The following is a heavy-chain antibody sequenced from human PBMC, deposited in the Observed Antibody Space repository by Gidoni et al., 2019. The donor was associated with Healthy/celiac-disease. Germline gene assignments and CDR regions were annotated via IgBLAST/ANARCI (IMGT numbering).Heavy chain of an antibody. J-gene: IGHJ4*02. Sequence: QITLKESGPTLVKPTQTLTLTCTFSGFSLRTSGVGVGWIRQPPGKALEWLALIYWDDDKRYSPSLKSRLTITKDTSKNQVVLTMTNMDPADTATYYCAHKRPTMVRGVSPNFDYWGQGTLVTVSS. CDR1: GFSLRTSGVG. V-gene: IGHV2-5*02. CDR2: IYWDDDK. D-gene: IGHD3-10*01. CDR3: AHKRPTMVRGVSPNFDY.